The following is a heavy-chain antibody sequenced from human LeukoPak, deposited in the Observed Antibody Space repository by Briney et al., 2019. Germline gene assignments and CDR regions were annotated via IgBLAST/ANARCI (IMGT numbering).Heavy chain of an antibody. CDR1: GGSISSYY. Sequence: SETLSLPCTVSGGSISSYYWSWIRQPPGKGLEWIGYIYYSGSTNYNPSLKSRVTISVDTSKNQFSLKLSSVTAADTAVYYCAGVPGIYYYYGMDVWGQGTTVTVSS. CDR3: AGVPGIYYYYGMDV. D-gene: IGHD3-10*01. CDR2: IYYSGST. V-gene: IGHV4-59*01. J-gene: IGHJ6*02.